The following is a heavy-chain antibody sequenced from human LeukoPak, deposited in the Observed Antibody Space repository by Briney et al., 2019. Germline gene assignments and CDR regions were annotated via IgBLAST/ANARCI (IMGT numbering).Heavy chain of an antibody. Sequence: GGSLRLSCAASGLTFSSYGRHGVRQAPGKGREWVAVISYDGSNKYYADCVKGRFTISRDNSKNTLYLQMNSLRAEAKAVYYCPKDAGITMVRGVITPNYFHHWGQGTLVPVSS. D-gene: IGHD3-10*01. CDR3: PKDAGITMVRGVITPNYFHH. CDR2: ISYDGSNK. J-gene: IGHJ4*02. V-gene: IGHV3-30*18. CDR1: GLTFSSYG.